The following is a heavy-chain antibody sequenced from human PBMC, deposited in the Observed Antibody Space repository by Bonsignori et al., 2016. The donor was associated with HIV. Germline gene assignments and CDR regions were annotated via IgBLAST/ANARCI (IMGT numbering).Heavy chain of an antibody. CDR2: INPNGGST. CDR3: ARGSGGGGGFHHYTMDV. D-gene: IGHD2-8*02. V-gene: IGHV1-46*01. Sequence: WVRQAPGQGLEWMGIINPNGGSTSNTQKFQGRVTLTRDMSRRTVYMELSGLRSEDTAVYFCARGSGGGGGFHHYTMDVWGTGTTVTVSS. J-gene: IGHJ6*03.